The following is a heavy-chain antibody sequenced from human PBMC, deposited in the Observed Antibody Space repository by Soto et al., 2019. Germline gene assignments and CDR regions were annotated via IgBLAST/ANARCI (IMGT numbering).Heavy chain of an antibody. V-gene: IGHV1-69*13. CDR3: ARIAVAGGYYYYGMDV. J-gene: IGHJ6*02. Sequence: SVKVSCKASGGTFSSYAISWVRQAPGQGLEWMGGIIPIFGTANYAQKFQGRVTITADESTSTAYMELSSLRSEDTAVYYCARIAVAGGYYYYGMDVWGQGTTVTVSS. CDR2: IIPIFGTA. CDR1: GGTFSSYA. D-gene: IGHD6-19*01.